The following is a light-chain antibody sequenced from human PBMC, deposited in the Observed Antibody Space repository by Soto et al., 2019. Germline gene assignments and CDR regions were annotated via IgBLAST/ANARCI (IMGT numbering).Light chain of an antibody. Sequence: QSVLTQPPSASGTPGQRVTISCSGSSSNIGSNSVNWYQQLPGTAPKLLIYRNNQWPSGVPDRFSGSKSGTSASLAISGLQSEDEADYYCAAWDDGLNGYVFGTGTKVTVL. J-gene: IGLJ1*01. CDR3: AAWDDGLNGYV. CDR2: RNN. V-gene: IGLV1-44*01. CDR1: SSNIGSNS.